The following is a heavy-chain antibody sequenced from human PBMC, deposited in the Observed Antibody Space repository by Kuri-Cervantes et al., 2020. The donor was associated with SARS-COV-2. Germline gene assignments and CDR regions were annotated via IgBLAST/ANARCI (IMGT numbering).Heavy chain of an antibody. CDR1: GGTFSSYA. CDR3: ARSSKGRPGYCSSTSCYIGGGWFDP. CDR2: IIPIFGTA. V-gene: IGHV1-69*13. J-gene: IGHJ5*02. D-gene: IGHD2-2*02. Sequence: PVKVSCKASGGTFSSYAISWVRQAPGQGLEWMGRIIPIFGTANYAQKFQGRVTITADESTSTAYMELSSLRSEDTAVYYCARSSKGRPGYCSSTSCYIGGGWFDPWGQGTLVTVSS.